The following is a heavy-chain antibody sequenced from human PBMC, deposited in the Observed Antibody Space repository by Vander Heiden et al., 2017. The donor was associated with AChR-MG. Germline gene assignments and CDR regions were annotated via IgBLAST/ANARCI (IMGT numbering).Heavy chain of an antibody. CDR2: ISNGGLNT. J-gene: IGHJ4*02. CDR3: ARDSGNWNYVY. CDR1: GLTFSNYD. D-gene: IGHD1-7*01. V-gene: IGHV3-11*01. Sequence: QVQLVESGGALVKPGGSLRLSCAPSGLTFSNYDMTWMGQARGKGLEWVSYISNGGLNTHYADSVQGRFTISRDNAKSSLYLQMNSLRAEDTAVYYCARDSGNWNYVYWGQGTLVTVSS.